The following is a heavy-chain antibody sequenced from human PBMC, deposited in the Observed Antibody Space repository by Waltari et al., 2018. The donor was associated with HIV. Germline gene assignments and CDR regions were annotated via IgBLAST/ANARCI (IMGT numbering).Heavy chain of an antibody. D-gene: IGHD3-22*01. Sequence: QVQLQQWGAGLLKPSETLSLTCAVYGGSFSGYYWSWIRQPPGKGLEWIGEINHSGSTNYNPSLKSRVTISVDTSKNQFSLKLSSVTAADTAVYYCARGYIVVVNAFDIWGQGTMVTVSS. CDR3: ARGYIVVVNAFDI. V-gene: IGHV4-34*01. J-gene: IGHJ3*02. CDR1: GGSFSGYY. CDR2: INHSGST.